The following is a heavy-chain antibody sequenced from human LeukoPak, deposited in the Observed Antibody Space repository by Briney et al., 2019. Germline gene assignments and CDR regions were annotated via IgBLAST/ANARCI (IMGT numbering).Heavy chain of an antibody. D-gene: IGHD5-24*01. V-gene: IGHV4-61*02. CDR1: GGFISSGSYS. CDR2: FYISGST. CDR3: ARGRDAYNSAYYFYMGV. J-gene: IGHJ6*03. Sequence: SETLSLTCTVSGGFISSGSYSWSWIRQPAVKGLEWIGRFYISGSTNYNPSLKSRVTMSIDTSRNQFSLTLSSVTAADTAVYYCARGRDAYNSAYYFYMGVWGEGTTVTISS.